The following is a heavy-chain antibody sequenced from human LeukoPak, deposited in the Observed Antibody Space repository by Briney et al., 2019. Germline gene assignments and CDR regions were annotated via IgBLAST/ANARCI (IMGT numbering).Heavy chain of an antibody. J-gene: IGHJ4*02. V-gene: IGHV4-59*01. CDR3: ATGSHYDSSAAY. Sequence: SETLSLTCIVSGGSIRSYYRSWIRQPPGKGLEWIGYIYYTGSTNYNPSLESRVTIAIDTSKNQFYLKLSSVTAADTAVYYCATGSHYDSSAAYWGQGTLVAVCS. CDR1: GGSIRSYY. D-gene: IGHD3-22*01. CDR2: IYYTGST.